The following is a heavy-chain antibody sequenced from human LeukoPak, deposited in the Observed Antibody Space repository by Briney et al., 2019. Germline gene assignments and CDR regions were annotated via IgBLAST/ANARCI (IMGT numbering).Heavy chain of an antibody. Sequence: GGSLRLSCAASGFTFSSYSMNWVRQAPGKGLEWVSYISSSSSTIYYADSVKGRFTISRDNAKNSLYLQMNSLRAEDTAVYYCARDQEVATQGEDFDYWGQGTLVTVSS. D-gene: IGHD5-24*01. CDR3: ARDQEVATQGEDFDY. J-gene: IGHJ4*02. CDR2: ISSSSSTI. CDR1: GFTFSSYS. V-gene: IGHV3-48*01.